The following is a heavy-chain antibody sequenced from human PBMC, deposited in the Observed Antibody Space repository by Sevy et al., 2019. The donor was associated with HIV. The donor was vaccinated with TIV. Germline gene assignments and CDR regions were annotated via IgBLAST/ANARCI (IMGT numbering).Heavy chain of an antibody. D-gene: IGHD1-26*01. CDR1: GFTFSSYS. V-gene: IGHV3-21*01. Sequence: GGSLRLSCAASGFTFSSYSMNWVRQAPGKGLEWVSSISSSSSYIYYADSVKGRFTISRDNAKNSMYLQMISLRAEDTAASYCARPPRDYSESPFYMYVWGHGTTVTFSS. CDR2: ISSSSSYI. CDR3: ARPPRDYSESPFYMYV. J-gene: IGHJ6*03.